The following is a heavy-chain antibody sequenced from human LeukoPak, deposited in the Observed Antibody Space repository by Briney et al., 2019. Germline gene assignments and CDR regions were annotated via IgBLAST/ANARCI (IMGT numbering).Heavy chain of an antibody. D-gene: IGHD6-13*01. V-gene: IGHV4-39*07. Sequence: SETLSLTCTVSGGSVTSTSYHWDWIRQPPGKGLEWIGSLYYSGSTYYNPSLKSRVTMSVDTSKNQFSLKLRSVTAADTAVYYCARVTGYRIEDYFDYWGQGTLVTVSS. CDR3: ARVTGYRIEDYFDY. CDR2: LYYSGST. J-gene: IGHJ4*02. CDR1: GGSVTSTSYH.